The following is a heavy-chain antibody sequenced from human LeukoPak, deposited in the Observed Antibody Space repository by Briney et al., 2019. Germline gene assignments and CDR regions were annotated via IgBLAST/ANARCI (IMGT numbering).Heavy chain of an antibody. J-gene: IGHJ4*02. CDR1: GLAFSRYG. CDR3: ARGPGALDY. D-gene: IGHD2-2*01. Sequence: ESGGSLRLSCAASGLAFSRYGMHWVRQAPGKGLEGVALISHDGTNKNHADSVKGRFTISRDNSNNTLYLQMSSLRAEDTAVYYCARGPGALDYWGQGTLVTVSS. V-gene: IGHV3-30*03. CDR2: ISHDGTNK.